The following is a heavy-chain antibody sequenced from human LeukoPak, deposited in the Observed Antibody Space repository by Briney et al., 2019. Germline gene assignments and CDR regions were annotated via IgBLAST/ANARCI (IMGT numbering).Heavy chain of an antibody. CDR2: ISGSGGST. CDR3: AKEGLEQDYGDYYGMDV. J-gene: IGHJ6*02. D-gene: IGHD4-17*01. CDR1: GFNFDDYG. V-gene: IGHV3-23*01. Sequence: GGSLRLSCAASGFNFDDYGMTWVRQAPGKGLEWVSAISGSGGSTYYADSVKGRFTISRDNSKNTLYLQMNSLRAEDTAVYYCAKEGLEQDYGDYYGMDVWGQGTTVTVSS.